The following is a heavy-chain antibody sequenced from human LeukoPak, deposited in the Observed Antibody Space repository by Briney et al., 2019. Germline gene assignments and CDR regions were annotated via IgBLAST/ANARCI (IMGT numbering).Heavy chain of an antibody. J-gene: IGHJ5*02. V-gene: IGHV1-18*01. D-gene: IGHD6-6*01. CDR1: GYTFTSYG. Sequence: ASVKVSCKASGYTFTSYGISWVRQAPGQGLEWMGWISAYNGNTNYAQKLQGRVTMTTDTSTSTAYMELRSLRSDDTAVYYCAKDAVEYSSSSWFDPWGQGTLVTVSS. CDR3: AKDAVEYSSSSWFDP. CDR2: ISAYNGNT.